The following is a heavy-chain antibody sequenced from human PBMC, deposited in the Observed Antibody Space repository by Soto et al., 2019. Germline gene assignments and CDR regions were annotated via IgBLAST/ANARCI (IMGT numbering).Heavy chain of an antibody. CDR1: GDTFTDYY. CDR3: ARGGHVVVVTAALDY. V-gene: IGHV1-46*01. CDR2: VNPSGGHT. Sequence: QVQLMQSGAEVKKPGASVKVSCKASGDTFTDYYIHWVRQAPGQGLEWMGTVNPSGGHTTYAQHFLGRVTLPRDTSPSTLYMALTSLTSDATAIYYCARGGHVVVVTAALDYWGQGTLVTVSS. D-gene: IGHD2-21*02. J-gene: IGHJ4*02.